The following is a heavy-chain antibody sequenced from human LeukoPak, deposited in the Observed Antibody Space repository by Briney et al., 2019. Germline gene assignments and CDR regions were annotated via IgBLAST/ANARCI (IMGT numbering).Heavy chain of an antibody. V-gene: IGHV4-59*01. CDR2: IYHSGST. CDR1: GGSISSYY. Sequence: SETLSLTCTVSGGSISSYYWSWIRQPLGKGLGWIGYIYHSGSTNYNPSLKSRVTISIDTSKNQFSLKLSSVTAADTAVYYCARASNGLDYWGQGTLVTVSS. CDR3: ARASNGLDY. J-gene: IGHJ4*02.